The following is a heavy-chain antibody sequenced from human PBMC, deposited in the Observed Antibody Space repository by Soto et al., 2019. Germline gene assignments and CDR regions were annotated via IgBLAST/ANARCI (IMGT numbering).Heavy chain of an antibody. V-gene: IGHV1-18*01. CDR3: ERVLGYASSWWRSSAFDI. CDR2: ISAYTRNT. Sequence: GASVKVSCKASGYTFTNYGVSWVRQARGQRLEWMGWISAYTRNTNYAQMFQGRVTMNTDTSTSTAYMELRTLRSDDTAVYYCERVLGYASSWWRSSAFDIWGQGNMVTVSS. J-gene: IGHJ3*02. D-gene: IGHD6-13*01. CDR1: GYTFTNYG.